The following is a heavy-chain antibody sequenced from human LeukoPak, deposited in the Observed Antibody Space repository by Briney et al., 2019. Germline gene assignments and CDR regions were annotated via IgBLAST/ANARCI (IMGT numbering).Heavy chain of an antibody. J-gene: IGHJ4*02. Sequence: SETLSLTCTVSGGSISSYYWSWIRQPPGRGLEWIGYIFYSGSTNYNPSLKSRVTISVDTSKNQFSLRLSSVTAADTAVYYCARAAWYYDSSGYYFSGPVDYWGQGTLVTVSS. CDR1: GGSISSYY. V-gene: IGHV4-59*01. CDR2: IFYSGST. D-gene: IGHD3-22*01. CDR3: ARAAWYYDSSGYYFSGPVDY.